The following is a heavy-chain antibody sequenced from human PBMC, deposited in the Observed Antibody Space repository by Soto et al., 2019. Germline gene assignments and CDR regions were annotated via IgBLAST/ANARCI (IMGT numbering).Heavy chain of an antibody. Sequence: PGGSLRLSCAASEFTFNHSGIHWVRQAPGKGLEWVAAVWSDGNNKFYADSVKGRFTITRDNSKNTLYLQVNSLRVEDTAVYYCATGIRPDSYHDMDVWGQGTTVTVSS. CDR1: EFTFNHSG. V-gene: IGHV3-33*01. CDR3: ATGIRPDSYHDMDV. J-gene: IGHJ6*02. CDR2: VWSDGNNK. D-gene: IGHD6-6*01.